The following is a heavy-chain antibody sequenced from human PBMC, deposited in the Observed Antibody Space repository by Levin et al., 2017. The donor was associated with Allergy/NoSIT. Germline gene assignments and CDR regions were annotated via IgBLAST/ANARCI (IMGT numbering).Heavy chain of an antibody. CDR1: GFSLSTSGVV. V-gene: IGHV2-5*02. CDR3: AHKVSGQRGDWFDP. J-gene: IGHJ5*02. D-gene: IGHD3-10*01. Sequence: SGPTLVKPTQTLTLTCTFSGFSLSTSGVVVGWIRQPPGKALEWLALIYWDDDKRYSPSLKSRLTITKDTSKNQVVLTMTNMDPVDTATYYCAHKVSGQRGDWFDPWGQGTLVTVSS. CDR2: IYWDDDK.